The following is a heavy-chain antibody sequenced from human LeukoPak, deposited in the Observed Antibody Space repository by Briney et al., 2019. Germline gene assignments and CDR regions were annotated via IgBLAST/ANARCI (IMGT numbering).Heavy chain of an antibody. CDR2: ISSRGSTK. Sequence: GGSLRLSCAASGFTFSDYYMSWIRQAPGKGLEWVSYISSRGSTKYYADSVKGRFTISRDNAKDSLYLQMNSLRAEDTAVYYCARGRYDSSGFQLYDYWGQGTLVTASS. D-gene: IGHD3-22*01. J-gene: IGHJ4*02. V-gene: IGHV3-11*01. CDR3: ARGRYDSSGFQLYDY. CDR1: GFTFSDYY.